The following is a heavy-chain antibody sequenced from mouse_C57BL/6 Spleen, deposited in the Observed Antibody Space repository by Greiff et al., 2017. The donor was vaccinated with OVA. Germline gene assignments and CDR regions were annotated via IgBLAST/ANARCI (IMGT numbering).Heavy chain of an antibody. CDR3: ARSYFDY. V-gene: IGHV5-12*01. CDR2: ISNGGGCT. Sequence: EVMVVESGGGLVQPGGSLKLSCAASGFTFSDYSMSWVRQTPEKRLEWVAYISNGGGCTYYPDTVKGRFTISRDNAKNTLYLQMSRLKSEDTAMYYCARSYFDYWGKGTTLTVSS. J-gene: IGHJ2*01. CDR1: GFTFSDYS.